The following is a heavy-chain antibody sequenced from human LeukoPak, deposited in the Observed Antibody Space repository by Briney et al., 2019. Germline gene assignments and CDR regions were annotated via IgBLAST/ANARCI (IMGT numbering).Heavy chain of an antibody. CDR1: GFTFSTYT. J-gene: IGHJ4*02. CDR3: ARDLVSSSWSFDY. CDR2: ISSSSSYT. D-gene: IGHD6-13*01. V-gene: IGHV3-21*05. Sequence: PGGSLRLSCAASGFTFSTYTMNWVRQAPGKGLEWVSYISSSSSYTDYADSVKGRFTISRDNAKNSLYLQMNSLRAEDTAVYYCARDLVSSSWSFDYWGQGTLVTASS.